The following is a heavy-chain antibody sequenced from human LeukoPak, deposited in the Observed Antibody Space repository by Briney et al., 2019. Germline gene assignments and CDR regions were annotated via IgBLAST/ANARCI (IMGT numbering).Heavy chain of an antibody. CDR1: GGSFSGYY. CDR2: INHSGST. J-gene: IGHJ4*02. Sequence: PSETLSLTCAVYGGSFSGYYWSWIRQPPGKGLEWIGEINHSGSTYYNPSLKSRVTISVDTSKNQFSLKLSSVTAADTAVYYCARDRYFRNIDYWGQGTLVTVSS. CDR3: ARDRYFRNIDY. V-gene: IGHV4-34*01. D-gene: IGHD1-14*01.